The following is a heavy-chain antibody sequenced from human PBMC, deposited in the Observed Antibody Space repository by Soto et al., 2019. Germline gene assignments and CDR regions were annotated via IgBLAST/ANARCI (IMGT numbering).Heavy chain of an antibody. D-gene: IGHD3-22*01. CDR2: IKSDGSGT. V-gene: IGHV3-74*01. CDR3: IRGDGDHYDGNGYLCRH. J-gene: IGHJ4*02. CDR1: GFTFSSYW. Sequence: EVQLVESGGGLVQPGGSLTLSCAASGFTFSSYWMHWVRQAPGKGLVWVSRIKSDGSGTSYADSVKGRLTISRDNARNTLYLQMNSPRAEDTAVYCCIRGDGDHYDGNGYLCRHWGQGTLVTVSS.